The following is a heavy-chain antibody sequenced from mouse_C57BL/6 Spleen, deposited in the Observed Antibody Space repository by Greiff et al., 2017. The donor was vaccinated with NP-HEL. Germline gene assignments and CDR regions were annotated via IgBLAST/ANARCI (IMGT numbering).Heavy chain of an antibody. J-gene: IGHJ1*03. CDR2: ISSGGSYT. CDR1: GFTFSSYG. Sequence: VQLKESGGDLVKPGGSLKLSCAASGFTFSSYGMSWVRQTPDKRLEWVATISSGGSYTYYPDSVKGRFTISRDNAKNTLYLQMSSLKSEDTAVYYCARPHYYDSYGGYFDVWGTGTTVTVSS. V-gene: IGHV5-6*01. CDR3: ARPHYYDSYGGYFDV. D-gene: IGHD1-1*01.